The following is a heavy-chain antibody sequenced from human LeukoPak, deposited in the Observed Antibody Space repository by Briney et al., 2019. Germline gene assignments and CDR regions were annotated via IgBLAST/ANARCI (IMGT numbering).Heavy chain of an antibody. V-gene: IGHV1-69*06. Sequence: SVKVSCKASGGTFSSYAVSWVRLTPGQGLEWLGGIIPVFGTTTYAQKFQAKVTMTADKSTNTAYLEVSSLTSDDTAVYYCARCSPGDSSNFYAVLQYWGQGTQVTVST. CDR3: ARCSPGDSSNFYAVLQY. D-gene: IGHD3-22*01. J-gene: IGHJ4*02. CDR1: GGTFSSYA. CDR2: IIPVFGTT.